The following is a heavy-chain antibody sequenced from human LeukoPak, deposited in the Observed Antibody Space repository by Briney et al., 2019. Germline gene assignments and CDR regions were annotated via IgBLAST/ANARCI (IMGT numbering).Heavy chain of an antibody. J-gene: IGHJ4*02. CDR2: ISYDGSNK. Sequence: GKSLRLSCAASGFTFSGYPIHWVRQAPGKGLEWVAVISYDGSNKYYADSVKGRFTISRDNSKNTLYLQMNSLRAEDTAVYYCARDYSSGWYLFDYWGQGTLVTVSS. V-gene: IGHV3-30-3*01. D-gene: IGHD6-19*01. CDR3: ARDYSSGWYLFDY. CDR1: GFTFSGYP.